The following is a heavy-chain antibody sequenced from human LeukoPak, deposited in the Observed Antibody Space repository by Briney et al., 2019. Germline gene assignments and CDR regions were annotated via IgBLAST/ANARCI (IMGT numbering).Heavy chain of an antibody. CDR2: IYPGDSDT. J-gene: IGHJ3*02. CDR3: ARLAYYYDSSGYYPGAFDI. Sequence: GESLKISCKGPGYRFTNYWIGWVRQMPGKGLEWMGIIYPGDSDTRYSPSFQGQVTISADKSISTAYLQWSSLKASDTAMYYCARLAYYYDSSGYYPGAFDIWGQGTMVTVSS. D-gene: IGHD3-22*01. V-gene: IGHV5-51*01. CDR1: GYRFTNYW.